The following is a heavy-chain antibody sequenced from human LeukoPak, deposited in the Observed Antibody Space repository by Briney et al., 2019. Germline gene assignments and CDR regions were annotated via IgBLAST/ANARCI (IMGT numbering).Heavy chain of an antibody. J-gene: IGHJ5*02. CDR2: IMPLFGTA. Sequence: GASVKVSCKTSGGTFNNSAIRWVRLAPGQGREWLGGIMPLFGTAGYAQKFQGRVTITKDESTRTVYLELTSLTSDDTAVYYCARDVHGDYGSGWFDPWGQGTLVSVSS. V-gene: IGHV1-69*05. CDR1: GGTFNNSA. CDR3: ARDVHGDYGSGWFDP. D-gene: IGHD4-17*01.